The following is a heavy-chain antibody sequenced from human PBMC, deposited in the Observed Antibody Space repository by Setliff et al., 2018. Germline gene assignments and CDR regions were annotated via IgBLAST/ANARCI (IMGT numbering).Heavy chain of an antibody. J-gene: IGHJ4*02. Sequence: LRLSCVASGFNFRDYWMGWVRQAPGKGLEWVANIKQDGGETSYVDSVKGRFTISRDTAKRSVYLQMSSLRADDTAVYYCARGEYDNFWRGHSGYFDYWGQGALVTVSS. D-gene: IGHD3-3*01. CDR3: ARGEYDNFWRGHSGYFDY. V-gene: IGHV3-7*03. CDR2: IKQDGGET. CDR1: GFNFRDYW.